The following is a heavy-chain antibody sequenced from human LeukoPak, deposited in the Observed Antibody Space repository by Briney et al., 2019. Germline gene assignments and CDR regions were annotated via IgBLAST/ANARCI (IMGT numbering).Heavy chain of an antibody. Sequence: ASVKVSCKASGYTFTGYYMHWVRQAPGQGLEWMGWINPNSGGTNYAQKFQGRVTMTRDTSIGTAYMELSRLRSDDTAVYYCARDHSYGYSYYFDYWGQGTLVTVSS. J-gene: IGHJ4*02. CDR1: GYTFTGYY. CDR2: INPNSGGT. D-gene: IGHD5-18*01. V-gene: IGHV1-2*02. CDR3: ARDHSYGYSYYFDY.